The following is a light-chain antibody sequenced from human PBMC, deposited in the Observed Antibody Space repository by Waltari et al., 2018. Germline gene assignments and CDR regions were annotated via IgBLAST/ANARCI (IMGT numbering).Light chain of an antibody. CDR2: WAS. J-gene: IGKJ1*01. CDR1: QTVLYSSNNKNY. CDR3: QQYYTTPT. Sequence: DIVMTQSPDSLAVSLGERATITCKSSQTVLYSSNNKNYLAWYQQKAGQSPRLLLYWASTRESGVPDRFSGSGSGTDFTLTINSLQAEDVAVYYCQQYYTTPTFGQGTKVEIK. V-gene: IGKV4-1*01.